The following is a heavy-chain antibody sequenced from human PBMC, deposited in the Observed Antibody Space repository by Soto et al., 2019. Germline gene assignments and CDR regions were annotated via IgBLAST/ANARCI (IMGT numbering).Heavy chain of an antibody. CDR3: ARDRGLAYCSSGSCATTFDY. CDR1: GYTFDSNG. CDR2: ISPFNGNT. D-gene: IGHD2-15*01. V-gene: IGHV1-18*01. Sequence: VQLVQSGAEVKKPGASVQVSCKASGYTFDSNGINWVRQAPGQGLQWMGWISPFNGNTNYAQNFQDRVTMTTDTSTTTAYLELRSLRSDDTAFYYCARDRGLAYCSSGSCATTFDYWGQGTLVTVSS. J-gene: IGHJ4*02.